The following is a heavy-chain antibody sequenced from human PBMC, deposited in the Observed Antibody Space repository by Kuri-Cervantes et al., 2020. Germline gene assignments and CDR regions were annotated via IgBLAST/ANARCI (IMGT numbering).Heavy chain of an antibody. D-gene: IGHD6-13*01. CDR1: YTFTRYW. V-gene: IGHV5-51*01. CDR2: IYPGDSDT. J-gene: IGHJ3*02. CDR3: ARRLGAGGTGAFDI. Sequence: YTFTRYWIGWVRQMPGKGLEWMGIIYPGDSDTRYSPSFQGQVTMSADKSISTAYLQWSSLRASDTAMYYCARRLGAGGTGAFDIWGQGTMVTVSS.